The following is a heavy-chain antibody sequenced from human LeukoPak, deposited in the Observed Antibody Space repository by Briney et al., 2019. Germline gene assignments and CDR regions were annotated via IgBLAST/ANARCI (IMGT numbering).Heavy chain of an antibody. CDR3: AREGRGGSYESQYYFDY. V-gene: IGHV3-30-3*01. CDR1: GFTFSSYA. D-gene: IGHD1-26*01. Sequence: GRSRRLSCAASGFTFSSYAMHWVRQAPGKGLEWVAVISYDGSNKYYADSVKGRFTISRDSSKNTLYLQMNSLRAEDTAVYYCAREGRGGSYESQYYFDYWGQGTLVTVSS. J-gene: IGHJ4*02. CDR2: ISYDGSNK.